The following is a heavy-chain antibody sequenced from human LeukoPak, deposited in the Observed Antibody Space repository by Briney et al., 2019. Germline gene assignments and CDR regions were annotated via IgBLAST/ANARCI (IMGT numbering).Heavy chain of an antibody. Sequence: GASVKVSCKASGYTFTGYYMHWVRQAPGQGLEWMGWINPNSGGTNYAQKFQGRVTMTRDTSISTAYMELSRLRSDDTAVYYCARVRDGYNWEFDYWGQGTLVTVSS. V-gene: IGHV1-2*02. CDR3: ARVRDGYNWEFDY. J-gene: IGHJ4*02. D-gene: IGHD5-24*01. CDR2: INPNSGGT. CDR1: GYTFTGYY.